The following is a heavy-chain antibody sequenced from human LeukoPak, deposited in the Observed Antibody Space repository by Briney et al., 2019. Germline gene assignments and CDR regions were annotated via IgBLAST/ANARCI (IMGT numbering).Heavy chain of an antibody. V-gene: IGHV4-59*08. J-gene: IGHJ3*02. CDR3: ARVAAAAAFDI. D-gene: IGHD6-13*01. Sequence: PSETLSLTCTVSGGSISSYYWSWIRQPPGKGLEWIGYIYYSGSTNYNPSLKSRVTISVDTSKNQFSLKLSSVTAADTAVYYCARVAAAAAFDIWGQGTMVTVSS. CDR1: GGSISSYY. CDR2: IYYSGST.